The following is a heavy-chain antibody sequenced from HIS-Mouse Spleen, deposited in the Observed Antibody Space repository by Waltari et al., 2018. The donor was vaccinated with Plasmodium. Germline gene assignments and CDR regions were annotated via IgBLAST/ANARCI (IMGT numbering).Heavy chain of an antibody. CDR2: KSGGSGIT. CDR1: GFSVSSYA. V-gene: IGHV3-23*01. J-gene: IGHJ2*01. D-gene: IGHD3-10*01. CDR3: AKGLGDRYFDL. Sequence: EMQLLESGGGLARPRGSLRLSCAASGFSVSSYAMSWVRQAPGKGLEWVSSKSGGSGITSYAASVKGRFTIARDNSKNTLYLQMNSLRDEDAALYYCAKGLGDRYFDLWGRGTLVTVSS.